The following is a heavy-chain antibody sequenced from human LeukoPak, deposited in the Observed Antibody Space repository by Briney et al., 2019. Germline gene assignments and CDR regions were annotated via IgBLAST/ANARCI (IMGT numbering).Heavy chain of an antibody. D-gene: IGHD6-19*01. V-gene: IGHV3-23*01. CDR3: AKDAVAGHDY. CDR1: GFPFSNYA. CDR2: ISGSGGSA. Sequence: PGGSLKLSCAAAGFPFSNYAMSWVRQAPGKGLEWVSSISGSGGSAYYADSVEGRFTISRDNSKNTLYLQMNSLRAEDTAVYYCAKDAVAGHDYWGQGTLVTVSS. J-gene: IGHJ4*02.